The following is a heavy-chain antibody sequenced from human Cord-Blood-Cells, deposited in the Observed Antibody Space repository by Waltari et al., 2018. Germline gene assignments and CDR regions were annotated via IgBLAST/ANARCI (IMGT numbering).Heavy chain of an antibody. CDR1: GGSFSGYY. V-gene: IGHV4-34*01. D-gene: IGHD3-3*01. CDR3: ARGPIFGVVINWFDP. J-gene: IGHJ5*02. Sequence: QVQLQQWGAGLLKPSETLSLTCAVYGGSFSGYYWSWIRQPPGKGLEWIGEINHSGSTKYNPSLKSRVTISVDTSKNQFSLKLSSVTAADTAVYYCARGPIFGVVINWFDPWGQGTLVTVSS. CDR2: INHSGST.